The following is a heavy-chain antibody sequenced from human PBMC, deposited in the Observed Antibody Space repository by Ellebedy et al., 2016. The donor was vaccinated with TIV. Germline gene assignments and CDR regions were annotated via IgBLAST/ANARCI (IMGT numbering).Heavy chain of an antibody. V-gene: IGHV3-11*06. CDR1: GFTFTDYY. Sequence: GESLKISCAASGFTFTDYYMSWVRQVPGKGPEWLSYISPSSSHTNYADSVKGRFTVSRDNSKHTMYLQMNSLRAEDTAVYYCARDRRAWGLLSNWFDPWGQGTLVTVSS. J-gene: IGHJ5*02. CDR3: ARDRRAWGLLSNWFDP. CDR2: ISPSSSHT. D-gene: IGHD1-26*01.